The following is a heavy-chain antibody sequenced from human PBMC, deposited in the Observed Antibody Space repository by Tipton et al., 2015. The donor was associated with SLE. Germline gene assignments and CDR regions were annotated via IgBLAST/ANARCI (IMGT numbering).Heavy chain of an antibody. CDR2: VYHSGNT. CDR3: ARASGGANYYYMDV. CDR1: GGSMSSGGYS. V-gene: IGHV4-30-2*01. D-gene: IGHD3-16*01. Sequence: TLSLTCSVSGGSMSSGGYSWSWIRQPPGKAPEWIGYVYHSGNTHYNPSLKSRVTMSVDTSKNQFSLKINSVTAADTAVYYCARASGGANYYYMDVWGKGTTVTVSS. J-gene: IGHJ6*03.